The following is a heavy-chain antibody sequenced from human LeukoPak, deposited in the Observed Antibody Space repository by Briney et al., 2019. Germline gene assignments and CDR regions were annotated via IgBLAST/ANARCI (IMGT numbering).Heavy chain of an antibody. CDR1: GYSISSDYC. D-gene: IGHD2-15*01. CDR2: ISHRGSP. CDR3: ARDGGFYYTASPNSWFDP. J-gene: IGHJ5*02. V-gene: IGHV4-38-2*02. Sequence: SQTLSLTCIVSGYSISSDYCWGWIRQAPGKGLEWIGSISHRGSPYYNPSLKSRVTLSADTPNNQFSLRLSSVTAADTAVYYCARDGGFYYTASPNSWFDPWGQGILVTVSS.